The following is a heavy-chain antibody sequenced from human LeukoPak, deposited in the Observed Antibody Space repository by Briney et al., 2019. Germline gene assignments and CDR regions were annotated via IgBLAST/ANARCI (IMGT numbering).Heavy chain of an antibody. CDR2: IYHSGST. CDR3: ARHDYCSGGSCYERNWFDP. CDR1: GGSISSYY. V-gene: IGHV4-59*08. J-gene: IGHJ5*02. Sequence: SETLSLTCTVSGGSISSYYWSWIRQPPGKGLEWIGYIYHSGSTNYNPSLKSRVTISVDTSKNQFSLKLSSVTAADTAVYYCARHDYCSGGSCYERNWFDPWGQGTLVTVSS. D-gene: IGHD2-15*01.